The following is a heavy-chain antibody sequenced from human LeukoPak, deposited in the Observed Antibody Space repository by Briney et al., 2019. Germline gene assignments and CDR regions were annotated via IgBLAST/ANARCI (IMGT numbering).Heavy chain of an antibody. D-gene: IGHD1-26*01. CDR3: ARGLSPLTSLTYYYYFDY. V-gene: IGHV4-4*07. CDR1: GVSMSSFY. Sequence: TSENLSFTSTGSGVSMSSFYWSWIRQADGMELEWIGRTHTGGSTKDNPSLKSRVTMSLDTSNNQFSLKPDSVTAAATAVYYCARGLSPLTSLTYYYYFDYWGQGTLVTVSS. CDR2: THTGGST. J-gene: IGHJ4*02.